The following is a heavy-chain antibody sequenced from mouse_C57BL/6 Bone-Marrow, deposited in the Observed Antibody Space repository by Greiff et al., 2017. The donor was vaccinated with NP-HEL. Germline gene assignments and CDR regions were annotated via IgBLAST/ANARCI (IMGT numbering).Heavy chain of an antibody. CDR2: IYPGSGNT. V-gene: IGHV1-76*01. Sequence: QVQLQQSGAELVRPGASVKLSCKASGYTFTDSYINWVKQRPGQGLEWIARIYPGSGNTYYNEKFKGKATLTAEKSSSTAYMQLSSLTSEDSAVYFCARRVYFDYWGQGTTLTVSS. J-gene: IGHJ2*01. CDR1: GYTFTDSY. CDR3: ARRVYFDY.